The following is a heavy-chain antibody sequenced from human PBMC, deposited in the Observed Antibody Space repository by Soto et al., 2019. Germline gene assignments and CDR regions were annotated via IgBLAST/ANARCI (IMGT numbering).Heavy chain of an antibody. D-gene: IGHD6-13*01. Sequence: LRLSCAASGFTFSSYEMNWVRQAPGKGLEWVSYISSSGSTIYYADSVKGRFTISRDNAKNSLYLQMNSLRAEDTAVYYCARAAVAAAAYYYYYGMDVWGQGTTVTVSS. CDR2: ISSSGSTI. CDR3: ARAAVAAAAYYYYYGMDV. CDR1: GFTFSSYE. J-gene: IGHJ6*02. V-gene: IGHV3-48*03.